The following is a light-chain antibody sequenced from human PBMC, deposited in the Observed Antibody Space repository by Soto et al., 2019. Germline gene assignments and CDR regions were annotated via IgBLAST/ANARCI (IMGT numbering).Light chain of an antibody. Sequence: EIVMTQSPVTLSVSPGERATLSCRGSQGIKNYLAWFQQKPGQAPRLLVYGASTRATTIPARFSGSGSGTAFTLSISSLQSEDFAVYYCQQYNSWPRTFGQGTKVETK. J-gene: IGKJ1*01. CDR2: GAS. CDR1: QGIKNY. V-gene: IGKV3-15*01. CDR3: QQYNSWPRT.